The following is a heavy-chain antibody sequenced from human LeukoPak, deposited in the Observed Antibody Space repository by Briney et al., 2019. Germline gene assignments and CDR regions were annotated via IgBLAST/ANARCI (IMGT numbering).Heavy chain of an antibody. Sequence: GGSLRLSCAASGFSFGDYSMSWVRQAPGKGRERVSSIRSSRGYIYYADSVKGRFTISRDKAKNSLYLQMNSVRAEDTALYYCESLDYYYDSSGYYLDFWGQGTLVTVSS. J-gene: IGHJ4*02. CDR2: IRSSRGYI. CDR1: GFSFGDYS. CDR3: ESLDYYYDSSGYYLDF. V-gene: IGHV3-21*01. D-gene: IGHD3-22*01.